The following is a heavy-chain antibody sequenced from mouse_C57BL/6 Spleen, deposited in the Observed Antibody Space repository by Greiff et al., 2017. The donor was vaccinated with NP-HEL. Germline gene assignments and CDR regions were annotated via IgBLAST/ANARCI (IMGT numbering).Heavy chain of an antibody. V-gene: IGHV5-17*01. CDR1: GFTFSDYG. CDR2: ISSGSSTI. CDR3: VLYYDYDGFAY. J-gene: IGHJ3*01. Sequence: VQLKESGGGLVKPGGSLKLSCAASGFTFSDYGMHWVRQAPEKGLEWVAYISSGSSTIYYADTVKGRFTISRDNAKNTLFLQMTSLRSEDTAMYYCVLYYDYDGFAYWGQGTLVTVSA. D-gene: IGHD2-4*01.